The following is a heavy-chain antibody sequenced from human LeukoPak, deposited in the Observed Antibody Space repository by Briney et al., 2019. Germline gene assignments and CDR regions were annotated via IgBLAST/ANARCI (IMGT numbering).Heavy chain of an antibody. D-gene: IGHD6-13*01. CDR1: GFTFRKYW. CDR3: VRDLAGADGY. CDR2: IDEDGRTT. J-gene: IGHJ4*02. Sequence: QPGGSLRLSCAVSGFTFRKYWMHWVRQAPGKGLVWVSRIDEDGRTTNYADSVKGRFTISRDNARDTLFLQMNGLRVEDTAVYYCVRDLAGADGYWGQGTPVTVSS. V-gene: IGHV3-74*01.